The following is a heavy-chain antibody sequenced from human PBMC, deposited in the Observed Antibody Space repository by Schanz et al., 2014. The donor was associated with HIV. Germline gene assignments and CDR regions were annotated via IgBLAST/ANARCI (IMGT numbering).Heavy chain of an antibody. Sequence: EAHLVESGGGLVQPGRSLRLSCAASGFTFDDYAMHWVRQGPGKGLEWVSGITWNNRVMGYADSVRGRFTISRDTANNSLYLRMINLRPEDTAFYYCVKDFTDSKGGFDYWGQGVLVTVSS. CDR3: VKDFTDSKGGFDY. J-gene: IGHJ4*02. CDR2: ITWNNRVM. D-gene: IGHD1-26*01. V-gene: IGHV3-9*01. CDR1: GFTFDDYA.